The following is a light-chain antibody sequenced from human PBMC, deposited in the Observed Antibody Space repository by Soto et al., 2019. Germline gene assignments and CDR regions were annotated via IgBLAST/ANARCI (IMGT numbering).Light chain of an antibody. V-gene: IGLV2-14*01. J-gene: IGLJ3*02. Sequence: QSVLTQPASVSGSPGQAITISCTGTSSDVGGYNYVFWYQQHPGKAPKLIIYEVSNWPSGVSNLFSGSKSGNTASLTISGLQAEDEADYCCSSYTSSSTQVFGGGTKVTVL. CDR1: SSDVGGYNY. CDR3: SSYTSSSTQV. CDR2: EVS.